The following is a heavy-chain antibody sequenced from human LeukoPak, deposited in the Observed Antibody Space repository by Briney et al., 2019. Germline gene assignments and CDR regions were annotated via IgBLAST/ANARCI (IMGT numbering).Heavy chain of an antibody. CDR2: IHHRGST. J-gene: IGHJ4*02. Sequence: PSETLSLTCTVSGYSISSGYYWGWIRQPPGKGLEWIATIHHRGSTNYNPSLKSRVTISVDTSKNQFSLKLSSVTAADTAVYYCARVVDDSSGPDYWGQGTLVTVSS. D-gene: IGHD3-22*01. CDR1: GYSISSGYY. V-gene: IGHV4-38-2*02. CDR3: ARVVDDSSGPDY.